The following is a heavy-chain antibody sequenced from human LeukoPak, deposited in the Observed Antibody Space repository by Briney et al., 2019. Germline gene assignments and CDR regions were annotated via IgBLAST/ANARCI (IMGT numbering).Heavy chain of an antibody. CDR3: ARGRTTVPMSRSLNFDY. J-gene: IGHJ4*02. D-gene: IGHD4-17*01. V-gene: IGHV4-39*01. CDR2: IYYSGST. Sequence: PSETLSLTCTVSGGSISSSSYYWGWIRQPPGKGLEWIGSIYYSGSTYYNPSLKSRVTISVDTSKNQFSLKLSSVTAADTAVYYCARGRTTVPMSRSLNFDYWGQGTLVTVSS. CDR1: GGSISSSSYY.